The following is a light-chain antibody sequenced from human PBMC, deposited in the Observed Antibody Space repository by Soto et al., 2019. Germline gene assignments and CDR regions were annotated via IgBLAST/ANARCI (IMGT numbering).Light chain of an antibody. CDR3: SSYTSSSTVV. J-gene: IGLJ2*01. CDR1: SSDVVGYNY. Sequence: QSVLTQPASVSGSPVQSITISCTGTSSDVVGYNYVSWYQQHPGKAPKLMIYDVSNRPSGVSNRFSGSKSGNTASLTISGLHAEDEADYYCSSYTSSSTVVFGGGTKVTVL. V-gene: IGLV2-14*01. CDR2: DVS.